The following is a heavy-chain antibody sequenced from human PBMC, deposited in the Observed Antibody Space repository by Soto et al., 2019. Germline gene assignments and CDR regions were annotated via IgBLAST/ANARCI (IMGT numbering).Heavy chain of an antibody. J-gene: IGHJ4*02. D-gene: IGHD5-12*01. Sequence: EVQLVESGGGLVKPGGSLRLSCAASGFTFSNAWMNWVRQSPGKGLEWVGRIKLKTDGGPTDYAAPVKGRFTLSRDDSKNTLYLQMNGLKTEETAVYYCTGGDIAGDFDYWGQGTLVTVSS. V-gene: IGHV3-15*01. CDR3: TGGDIAGDFDY. CDR2: IKLKTDGGPT. CDR1: GFTFSNAW.